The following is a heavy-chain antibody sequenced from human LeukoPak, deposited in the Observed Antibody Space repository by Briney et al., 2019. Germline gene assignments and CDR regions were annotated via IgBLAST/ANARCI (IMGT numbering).Heavy chain of an antibody. Sequence: ASLKVSCKASGYTFTSYYIHWVRQAPGQGLEWMGIIKPAGGSTTYAQKFQGSRLTLTRDTSTSTVYMELSSLRSEDTAVYYCARGRGVHDSHTYDYFDYWGQGSLVTVSS. CDR3: ARGRGVHDSHTYDYFDY. V-gene: IGHV1-46*01. D-gene: IGHD3-22*01. CDR1: GYTFTSYY. CDR2: IKPAGGST. J-gene: IGHJ4*02.